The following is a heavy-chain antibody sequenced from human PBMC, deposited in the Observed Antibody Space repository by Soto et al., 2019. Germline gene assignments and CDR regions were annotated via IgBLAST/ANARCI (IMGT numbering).Heavy chain of an antibody. J-gene: IGHJ4*02. CDR3: ARGFSGYCSGGSCSSFDY. CDR2: IFHSGIT. D-gene: IGHD2-15*01. Sequence: QVQLQESGPGLVKPSGTLSLTCAVSGDSISSTHWWTWVRQPPGKGLEYIGQIFHSGITNYNPSLESRVTISLDQSKSQCSLELNSVTGADTAIYYCARGFSGYCSGGSCSSFDYWGQGTLVTVSS. CDR1: GDSISSTHW. V-gene: IGHV4-4*02.